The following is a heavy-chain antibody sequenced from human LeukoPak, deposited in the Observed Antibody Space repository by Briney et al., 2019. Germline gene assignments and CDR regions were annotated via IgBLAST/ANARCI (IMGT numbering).Heavy chain of an antibody. D-gene: IGHD6-19*01. J-gene: IGHJ4*02. CDR1: GFTFSSYA. V-gene: IGHV3-23*01. CDR3: ANLGGQGLAPNDY. Sequence: PGGSLRLPCAASGFTFSSYAMSRVRQAPGKGLEWVSIISGSGGSTHYADSVKGRFIISRDRSKNTLYLQMNSLRAEDTAIYYCANLGGQGLAPNDYWGQGSLVTVSS. CDR2: ISGSGGST.